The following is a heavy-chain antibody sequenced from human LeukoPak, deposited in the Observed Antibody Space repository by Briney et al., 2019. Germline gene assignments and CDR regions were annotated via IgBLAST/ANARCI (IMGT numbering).Heavy chain of an antibody. Sequence: SETLSLTCTVSGGSISSYYWSWIRQPPGKGLEWIGYIYYSGSTNYNPSLKSRVTISVDTSKNQFSLKLSSVTAADTAVYYCGSGYSPYYFDYWGQGTLVTVSS. V-gene: IGHV4-59*08. CDR3: GSGYSPYYFDY. CDR2: IYYSGST. D-gene: IGHD5-18*01. CDR1: GGSISSYY. J-gene: IGHJ4*02.